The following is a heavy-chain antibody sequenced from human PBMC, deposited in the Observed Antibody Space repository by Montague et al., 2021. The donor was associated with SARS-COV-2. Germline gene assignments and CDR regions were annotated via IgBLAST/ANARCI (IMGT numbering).Heavy chain of an antibody. V-gene: IGHV2-70*01. J-gene: IGHJ6*02. CDR1: GFSLSTSGMC. Sequence: PALVKPTQTLTLTCTFSGFSLSTSGMCVSWIRQPPGKALEWLALXDWDDDKYYSTSLKTRLTISKDTSKNQVVLTVTNMDPVDTATYYCARIPAVTTGLNYYYYYGMDVWGQGTTVTVSS. CDR2: XDWDDDK. D-gene: IGHD4-17*01. CDR3: ARIPAVTTGLNYYYYYGMDV.